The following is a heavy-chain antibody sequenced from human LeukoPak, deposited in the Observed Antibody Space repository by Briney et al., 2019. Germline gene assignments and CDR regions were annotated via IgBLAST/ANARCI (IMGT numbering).Heavy chain of an antibody. D-gene: IGHD3-16*01. Sequence: ASVKVSCKASGYTFTSYGICWVRQAPGQGLEWMGWISAYNGNTNYAQKLQGRVTMTTDTSTSTAYMELRSLRSDDTAVYYCARALRPFYYDYVWGSKRYYFDYWGQGTLVTVSS. CDR1: GYTFTSYG. V-gene: IGHV1-18*01. J-gene: IGHJ4*02. CDR2: ISAYNGNT. CDR3: ARALRPFYYDYVWGSKRYYFDY.